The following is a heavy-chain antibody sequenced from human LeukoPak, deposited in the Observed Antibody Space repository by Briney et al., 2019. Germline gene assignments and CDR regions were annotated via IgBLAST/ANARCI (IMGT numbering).Heavy chain of an antibody. CDR1: GFTFRSYA. CDR3: AKESGNSGTWPQSYFDY. J-gene: IGHJ4*02. CDR2: IGGNGDGT. Sequence: GGSLRLSCEASGFTFRSYAMTWVRQAPGRGLGWVSSIGGNGDGTYYADSVRGRFSISRDNSGNTLFLQMYSLSAEDTALYYCAKESGNSGTWPQSYFDYWGQGSLVTVSS. V-gene: IGHV3-23*01. D-gene: IGHD6-13*01.